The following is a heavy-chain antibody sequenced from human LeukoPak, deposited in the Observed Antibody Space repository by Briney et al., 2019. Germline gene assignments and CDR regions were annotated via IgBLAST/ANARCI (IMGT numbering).Heavy chain of an antibody. CDR3: AREESTRITMVRGVTPRRGYYFDY. CDR2: INHSGST. J-gene: IGHJ4*02. CDR1: RGSFSGYY. Sequence: SETLSLTCAVYRGSFSGYYWSWIRQPPGKGLEWIGEINHSGSTNYNPSLKSRVTISVDTSKNQFSLKLSSVTAADTAVYYCAREESTRITMVRGVTPRRGYYFDYWGQGTLVTVSS. V-gene: IGHV4-34*01. D-gene: IGHD3-10*01.